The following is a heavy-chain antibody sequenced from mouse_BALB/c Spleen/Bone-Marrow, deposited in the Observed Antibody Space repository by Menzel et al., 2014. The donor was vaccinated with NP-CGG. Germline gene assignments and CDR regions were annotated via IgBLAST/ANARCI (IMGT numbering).Heavy chain of an antibody. CDR3: ARGGNVWWFAV. CDR1: GFTFSSFG. J-gene: IGHJ3*01. D-gene: IGHD2-1*01. Sequence: DVMLVESGGGLVQPGGSRKLSCAASGFTFSSFGMHWVRQAPEKGLEWVAYISSGSSTIYYAATVKGRFTISRDTPKNTLFLQMTSLRSEDTAMYYCARGGNVWWFAVWGQGTLVTVSA. V-gene: IGHV5-17*02. CDR2: ISSGSSTI.